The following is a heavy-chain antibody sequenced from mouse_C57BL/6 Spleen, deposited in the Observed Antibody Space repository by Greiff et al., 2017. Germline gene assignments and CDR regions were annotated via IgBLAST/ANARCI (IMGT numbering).Heavy chain of an antibody. CDR3: TRDGSSPYYAMDY. V-gene: IGHV5-9-1*02. CDR1: GFTFSSYA. D-gene: IGHD1-1*01. Sequence: DVHLVESGEGLVKPGGSLKLSCAASGFTFSSYAMSWVRQTPEKRLEWVAYISSGGDYIYYADTVKGRFTISRDNARNTLYLQMSSLKSEDTAMYYCTRDGSSPYYAMDYWGQGTSVTVSS. J-gene: IGHJ4*01. CDR2: ISSGGDYI.